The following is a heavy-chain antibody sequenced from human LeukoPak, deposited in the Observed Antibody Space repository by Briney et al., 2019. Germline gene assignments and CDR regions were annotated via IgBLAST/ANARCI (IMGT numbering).Heavy chain of an antibody. V-gene: IGHV3-49*03. CDR2: ISGGTT. CDR3: SRGSGWLSVY. Sequence: SGGSLRLSCTASGFTFGDYLMSWFRQAPGKGLEWIGFISGGTTEYAASVKDRFTISRDDSTSIAYLQMNSLTTEDTPVYYCSRGSGWLSVYWGQGTLVTVSS. D-gene: IGHD6-19*01. J-gene: IGHJ4*02. CDR1: GFTFGDYL.